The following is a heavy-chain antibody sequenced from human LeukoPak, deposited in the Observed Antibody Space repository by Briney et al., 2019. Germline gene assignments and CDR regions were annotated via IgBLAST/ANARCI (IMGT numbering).Heavy chain of an antibody. CDR3: ARYGTDPFDI. V-gene: IGHV3-74*01. CDR2: INNDGSNT. CDR1: GFTFSRYW. J-gene: IGHJ3*02. Sequence: GGSLGLSCAASGFTFSRYWMHWVRQAPGKGLVWVSRINNDGSNTYYADSVKGRFTISRDNAKNTLYLQMDGLRAEDTALYYCARYGTDPFDIWGQGTLVTVSS. D-gene: IGHD4-17*01.